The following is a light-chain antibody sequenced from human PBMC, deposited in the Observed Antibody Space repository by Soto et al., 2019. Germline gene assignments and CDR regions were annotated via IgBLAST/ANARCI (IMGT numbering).Light chain of an antibody. CDR1: QSVLYSSNNKNY. V-gene: IGKV4-1*01. CDR3: QQSYSTPGT. Sequence: DIVMTQSPDSLAVALGERATINCKSSQSVLYSSNNKNYLAWYQQKPGKAPKLLIYAASSLQSGVPSRFSGSGSGTDFTLTISSLQPEDFATYYCQQSYSTPGTFGQGTKVDIK. J-gene: IGKJ1*01. CDR2: AAS.